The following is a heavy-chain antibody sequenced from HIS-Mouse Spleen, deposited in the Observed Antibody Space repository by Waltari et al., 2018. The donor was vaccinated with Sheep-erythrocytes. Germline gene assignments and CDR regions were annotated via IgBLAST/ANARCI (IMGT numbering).Heavy chain of an antibody. J-gene: IGHJ4*02. CDR1: GFSFDDYA. Sequence: EVQLVESGGGLVQPGRSLRLSCAASGFSFDDYAMHWVRQVPGKGLWGVSGISWNCGIIVYAYSGTGLFTISRDNAKNSLYLQMNRVRAENTAVYYCAKDISRNIVVVPAAVGDYWGQGTLVTVSS. CDR2: ISWNCGII. V-gene: IGHV3-9*01. D-gene: IGHD2-2*01. CDR3: AKDISRNIVVVPAAVGDY.